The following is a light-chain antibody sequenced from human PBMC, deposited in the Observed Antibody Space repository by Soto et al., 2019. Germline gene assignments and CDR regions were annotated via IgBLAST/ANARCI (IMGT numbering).Light chain of an antibody. V-gene: IGKV3-11*01. J-gene: IGKJ4*01. Sequence: EIVLTQSPATLSLSPGERATLSCRASQSVNSYLAWYQQKPGQAPRLLIYDASNRATGIPARFSGSGSGTDFTLTISSLEPEDFAVYYCQQDSNWPLTFGGGTEVEIK. CDR1: QSVNSY. CDR3: QQDSNWPLT. CDR2: DAS.